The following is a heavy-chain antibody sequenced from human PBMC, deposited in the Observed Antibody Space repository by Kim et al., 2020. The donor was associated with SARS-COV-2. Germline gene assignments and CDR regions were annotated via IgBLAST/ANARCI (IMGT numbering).Heavy chain of an antibody. CDR2: ISGSSGST. D-gene: IGHD6-13*01. CDR3: ARMRRIAAAGPDY. CDR1: GFTFSSYA. V-gene: IGHV3-23*01. J-gene: IGHJ4*02. Sequence: GGSLRLSCAASGFTFSSYAMSWVRQAPGKGLEWVSTISGSSGSTYYADSVQGRFTISRDISKNTLYLQMHSLRAEDTAVYYCARMRRIAAAGPDYWGQGTLSPSPQ.